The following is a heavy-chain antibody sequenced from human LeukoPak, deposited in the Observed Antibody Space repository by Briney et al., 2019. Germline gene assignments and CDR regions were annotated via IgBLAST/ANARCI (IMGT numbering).Heavy chain of an antibody. CDR3: ARDPWGYLRSFDY. CDR1: GYTFTGYY. Sequence: VASVTVSFKASGYTFTGYYMHWVRQAPGQGLEGMGWINPNSGGTNYAQKFQGRVTMTRDTSISTAYMELSRLRSDDTAVYYCARDPWGYLRSFDYWGQGTLVTVSS. J-gene: IGHJ4*02. CDR2: INPNSGGT. V-gene: IGHV1-2*02. D-gene: IGHD3-16*01.